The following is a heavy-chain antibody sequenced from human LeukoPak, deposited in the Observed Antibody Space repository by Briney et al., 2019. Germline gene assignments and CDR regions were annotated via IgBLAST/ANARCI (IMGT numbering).Heavy chain of an antibody. CDR1: GGTFSSYA. Sequence: SVKVSCKASGGTFSSYAISWVRQAPGQGLEWMGRIIPIFGTANYAQKFQGRVTITTDESTSTAYMELSSLRSEDTAVYYCARRDGYCSSTSCYMLSESFDYWGQGTPVTVSS. V-gene: IGHV1-69*05. J-gene: IGHJ4*02. CDR3: ARRDGYCSSTSCYMLSESFDY. CDR2: IIPIFGTA. D-gene: IGHD2-2*02.